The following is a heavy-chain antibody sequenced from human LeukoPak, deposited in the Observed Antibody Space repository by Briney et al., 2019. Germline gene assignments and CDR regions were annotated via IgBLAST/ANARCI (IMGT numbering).Heavy chain of an antibody. J-gene: IGHJ4*02. D-gene: IGHD6-19*01. V-gene: IGHV4-39*01. CDR3: ARRSVAVENYFDY. Sequence: PSETLSLTCTVSGGSIITRSYNWGWIRQPPGKGLERIGSIYYSGSTNYNPSLKSRVTIYVDTSKNQFSLRLTSVTAADTAVYYCARRSVAVENYFDYWGQGSLVTVSS. CDR1: GGSIITRSYN. CDR2: IYYSGST.